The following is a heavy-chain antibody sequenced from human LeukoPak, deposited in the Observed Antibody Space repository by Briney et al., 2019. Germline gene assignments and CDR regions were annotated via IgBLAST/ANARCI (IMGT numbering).Heavy chain of an antibody. V-gene: IGHV3-30*04. CDR1: GFTFSSYA. CDR2: ISYDGSNK. J-gene: IGHJ5*02. D-gene: IGHD3-10*01. CDR3: ARERGGNWFDP. Sequence: GGSLRLSCAASGFTFSSYAMHGVRQATGKGLEWVSVISYDGSNKYYADSVKGRFPLSRENSKNQLYLQMKSLGAEDTAVYYCARERGGNWFDPWGQGTLVTVSS.